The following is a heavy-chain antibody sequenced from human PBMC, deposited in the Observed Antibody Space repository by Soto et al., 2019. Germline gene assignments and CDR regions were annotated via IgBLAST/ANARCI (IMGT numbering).Heavy chain of an antibody. CDR1: GGSISSGGYS. CDR2: IYHSGST. D-gene: IGHD4-17*01. Sequence: QLQLQESGSGLVKPSQTLSLTCAVSGGSISSGGYSWSWIRQPPGKGLEWIGYIYHSGSTYYNPSLKCRVTISVDMSKNQFSLKLSSVTAADTAVYSCARASTTVTTRDYWGQGTLVTVSS. CDR3: ARASTTVTTRDY. J-gene: IGHJ4*02. V-gene: IGHV4-30-2*01.